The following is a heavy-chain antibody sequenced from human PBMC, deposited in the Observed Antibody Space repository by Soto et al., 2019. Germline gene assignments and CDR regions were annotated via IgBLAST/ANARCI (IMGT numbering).Heavy chain of an antibody. Sequence: EVQLVESGGGLVQPGGSLRLSCAASGFTFSNYEMNWVRQAPGKGLEWISYIDRSGTTIHYADSVKGRFTISRDNAKKSMDLQMNSLRVDDTAVYYCVGDGDGGCCSSWFVPWGLGTLVTVSS. CDR1: GFTFSNYE. CDR3: VGDGDGGCCSSWFVP. CDR2: IDRSGTTI. D-gene: IGHD2-15*01. J-gene: IGHJ5*02. V-gene: IGHV3-48*03.